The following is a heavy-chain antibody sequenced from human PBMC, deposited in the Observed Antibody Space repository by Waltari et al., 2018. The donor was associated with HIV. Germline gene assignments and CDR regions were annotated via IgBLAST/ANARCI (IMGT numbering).Heavy chain of an antibody. CDR1: GGSFSGYY. J-gene: IGHJ6*02. D-gene: IGHD3-10*01. V-gene: IGHV4-34*01. CDR2: INQRGST. CDR3: ARDRVTMVRGVKGDYYYYYYGMDV. Sequence: QVQLQQWGAGLLKPSETLSLTCAVYGGSFSGYYWSWIRQPPGKGLEWIGEINQRGSTXXXTSLKMRGTISVDTSKMQFCRKLSSVTAADTAVYYCARDRVTMVRGVKGDYYYYYYGMDVWGQGTTVTVSS.